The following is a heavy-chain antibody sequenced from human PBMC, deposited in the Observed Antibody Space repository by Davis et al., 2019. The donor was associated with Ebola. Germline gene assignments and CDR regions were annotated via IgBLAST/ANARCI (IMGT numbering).Heavy chain of an antibody. J-gene: IGHJ4*02. CDR1: GFTFSNAW. D-gene: IGHD2-2*01. CDR2: FKSRTDGGTT. V-gene: IGHV3-15*01. CDR3: ARGTHYAHDY. Sequence: PGGSLRLSCAASGFTFSNAWMSWVRQAPGKGLEWVGRFKSRTDGGTTDYAAPVKGRFTISRNDSENTLYLQMNSLKTEDTAVYYCARGTHYAHDYWGQGTLVTVSS.